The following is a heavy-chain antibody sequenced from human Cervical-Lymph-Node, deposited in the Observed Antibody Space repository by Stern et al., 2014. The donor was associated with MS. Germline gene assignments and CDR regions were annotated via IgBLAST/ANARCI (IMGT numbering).Heavy chain of an antibody. CDR3: ARDNYGTDY. D-gene: IGHD3-16*01. CDR2: ITSDGSST. CDR1: GFTFSHYW. V-gene: IGHV3-74*01. Sequence: EVQLVESGGDLVQPGGSLRLSCVASGFTFSHYWMQLVRQAPGKGLVWVSHITSDGSSTTYADSVKGRFPVSRDNAKNTLYLQMDSLRAEDTAVYFCARDNYGTDYWGQGTLVTVSS. J-gene: IGHJ4*02.